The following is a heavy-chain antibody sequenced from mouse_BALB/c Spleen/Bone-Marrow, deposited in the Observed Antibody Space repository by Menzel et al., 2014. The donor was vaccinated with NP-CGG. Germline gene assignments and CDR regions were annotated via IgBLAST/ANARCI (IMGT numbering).Heavy chain of an antibody. Sequence: EVKLVESGGGLVQPGGSLRLSCANSGFTFTDYYMSWVRQPPGKALEWLGFIRNKANGYTTEYSASVKGRFTISRDNSQSILYLQMNTLRAEDSATYYCARDKCGSFDYWGQGTTLTVSS. D-gene: IGHD1-1*02. J-gene: IGHJ2*01. CDR2: IRNKANGYTT. CDR3: ARDKCGSFDY. CDR1: GFTFTDYY. V-gene: IGHV7-3*02.